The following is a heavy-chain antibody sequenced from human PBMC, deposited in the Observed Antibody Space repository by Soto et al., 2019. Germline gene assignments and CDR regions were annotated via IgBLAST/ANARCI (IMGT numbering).Heavy chain of an antibody. Sequence: SETLSLRCAVYGGSLSDYSWSWIRQSPEKGLEWIGEINHGRSTKYNPSLKSRVTISVETSKNQVSLILTSATAADTAVYRCARGGGNSGYFFNYWGRGSLVTVSS. D-gene: IGHD5-12*01. CDR1: GGSLSDYS. J-gene: IGHJ4*02. CDR3: ARGGGNSGYFFNY. CDR2: INHGRST. V-gene: IGHV4-34*01.